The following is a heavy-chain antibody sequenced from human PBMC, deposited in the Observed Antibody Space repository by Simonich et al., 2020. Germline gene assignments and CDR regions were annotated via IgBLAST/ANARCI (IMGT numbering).Heavy chain of an antibody. CDR2: SSAYNGNT. CDR3: ARSTTGTTAFDI. J-gene: IGHJ3*02. Sequence: QVQLVQSGAEVKKPGASVKVSCKASGYTFTSYGISWGRQAPGQGLERMGWSSAYNGNTNFAQKLQGRVTMTTDTSTSTAYMELRSLRSDDTAVYYCARSTTGTTAFDIWGQGTMVTVSS. CDR1: GYTFTSYG. D-gene: IGHD1-1*01. V-gene: IGHV1-18*01.